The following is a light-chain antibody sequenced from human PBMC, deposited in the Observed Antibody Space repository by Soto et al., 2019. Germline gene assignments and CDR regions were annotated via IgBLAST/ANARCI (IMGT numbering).Light chain of an antibody. CDR1: QSVLTF. CDR3: QQTYSTPPYS. Sequence: IQMTQSPTSLSASVGERVTIACRASQSVLTFLNWYQQQPGRAPRLLIYTASTLQSGVPSRFSGSGSGTDFTLTISALQPEDFATYYCQQTYSTPPYSFGQGTK. J-gene: IGKJ2*03. CDR2: TAS. V-gene: IGKV1-39*01.